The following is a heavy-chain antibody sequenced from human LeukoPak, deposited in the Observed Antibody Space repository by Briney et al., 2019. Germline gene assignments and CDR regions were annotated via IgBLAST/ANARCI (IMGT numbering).Heavy chain of an antibody. Sequence: PGGSLRLSCAASGFTFSSYSMNWVRQAPGKGLEWVSSITSRSSYIYYADSVKGRFTISRDNAKNSLYLEMNSLRAEDTAVYYCARGACSGGSCYLLDYWGQGTLVTVSS. V-gene: IGHV3-21*01. CDR3: ARGACSGGSCYLLDY. J-gene: IGHJ4*02. CDR1: GFTFSSYS. CDR2: ITSRSSYI. D-gene: IGHD2-15*01.